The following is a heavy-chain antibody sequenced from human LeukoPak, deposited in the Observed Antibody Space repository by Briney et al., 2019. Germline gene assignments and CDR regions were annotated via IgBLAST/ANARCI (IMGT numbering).Heavy chain of an antibody. V-gene: IGHV4-59*01. D-gene: IGHD2/OR15-2a*01. Sequence: SETLSLTCTVSGGSISTSYWSWIRQPPGKGLEGIGYIYHNGNTNYNPSLKGRITISVDTSENQFSLKLNSVTAADTAVYYCARLLAYKSTWFDYWGQGILVTVSS. J-gene: IGHJ4*02. CDR1: GGSISTSY. CDR3: ARLLAYKSTWFDY. CDR2: IYHNGNT.